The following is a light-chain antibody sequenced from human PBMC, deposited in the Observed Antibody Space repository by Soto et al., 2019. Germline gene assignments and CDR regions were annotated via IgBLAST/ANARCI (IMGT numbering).Light chain of an antibody. CDR3: SSYSISTAYL. Sequence: QSVLTQPPSASGTPGQGVTISCSGSSSDIGSNTVNWYQQLPGTAPKLMIFEVSNRPSGVSYRFSGSKSGNTASLTISGLQAEDEADYFCSSYSISTAYLFGTGTKVTVL. CDR1: SSDIGSNT. V-gene: IGLV1-44*01. CDR2: EVS. J-gene: IGLJ1*01.